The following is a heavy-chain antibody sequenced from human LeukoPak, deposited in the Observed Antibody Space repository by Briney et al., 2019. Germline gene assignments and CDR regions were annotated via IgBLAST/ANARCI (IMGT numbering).Heavy chain of an antibody. J-gene: IGHJ3*02. CDR2: IIPIFGTA. CDR1: GGTFSSYA. V-gene: IGHV1-69*13. D-gene: IGHD3-9*01. CDR3: ARGFDGPNAFDI. Sequence: GASVKVSCKASGGTFSSYAISWVRQAPGQGLEWMGGIIPIFGTANYAQKFQGRVTITADESTSTAYMELSSLRSEDTAVYYCARGFDGPNAFDIWGQGTMVTVSS.